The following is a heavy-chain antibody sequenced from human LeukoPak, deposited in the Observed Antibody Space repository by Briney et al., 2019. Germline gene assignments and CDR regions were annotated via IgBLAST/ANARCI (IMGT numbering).Heavy chain of an antibody. J-gene: IGHJ1*01. CDR3: ARGPNWGGNSLNFHH. CDR2: IYTSGST. Sequence: PSETLSLTCTVSGGSISSYYWSWIRQPAGKGLEWIGRIYTSGSTNYNPSLKSRVTMSVDTSKNQFSLKLTSVTAADTAVYYCARGPNWGGNSLNFHHWGQGTLVTVSS. V-gene: IGHV4-4*07. D-gene: IGHD4-23*01. CDR1: GGSISSYY.